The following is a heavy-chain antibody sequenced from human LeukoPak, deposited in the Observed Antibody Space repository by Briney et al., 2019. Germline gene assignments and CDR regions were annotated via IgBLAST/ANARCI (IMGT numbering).Heavy chain of an antibody. D-gene: IGHD4-23*01. CDR2: IIPIFGTA. V-gene: IGHV1-69*13. CDR3: AREGTTVVTPRAFDI. CDR1: GGTSSSYA. Sequence: GASVKVSCKASGGTSSSYAISWVRQAPGQGLEWMGGIIPIFGTANYAQKFQGRVTITADESTSTAYMELSSLRSEDTAVYYCAREGTTVVTPRAFDIWGQGTMVTVSS. J-gene: IGHJ3*02.